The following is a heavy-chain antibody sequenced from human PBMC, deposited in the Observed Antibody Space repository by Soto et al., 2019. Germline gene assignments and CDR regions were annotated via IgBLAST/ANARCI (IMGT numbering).Heavy chain of an antibody. V-gene: IGHV4-59*01. J-gene: IGHJ6*02. Sequence: SETLSLTCTVSGGSISSYYWSWIRKPPGKGLDWIGYIYYSGSTNHNPSLTSRVTISVDTSKNQFSLKLSSVTAADTAVYSCARDSTMVRSRGMDVWGQGTTVTSP. D-gene: IGHD3-10*01. CDR3: ARDSTMVRSRGMDV. CDR1: GGSISSYY. CDR2: IYYSGST.